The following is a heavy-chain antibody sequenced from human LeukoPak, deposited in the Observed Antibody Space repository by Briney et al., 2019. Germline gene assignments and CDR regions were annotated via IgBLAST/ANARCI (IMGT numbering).Heavy chain of an antibody. J-gene: IGHJ4*02. CDR1: GYTFTSYA. D-gene: IGHD6-19*01. Sequence: ASVKVSCKASGYTFTSYAISWVRQAPGQGLEWMGWINPNSGGTNYAQKFQGRVTMTRDTSISTAYMELSRLRSEDMAVYYCARDTGYSSGWYPTQVADYFDYWGQGTLVTVSS. CDR2: INPNSGGT. CDR3: ARDTGYSSGWYPTQVADYFDY. V-gene: IGHV1-2*02.